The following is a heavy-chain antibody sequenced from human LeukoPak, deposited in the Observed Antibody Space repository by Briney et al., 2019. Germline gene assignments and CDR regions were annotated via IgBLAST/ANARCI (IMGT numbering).Heavy chain of an antibody. D-gene: IGHD2-15*01. CDR1: GYTFTGYY. V-gene: IGHV1-2*02. Sequence: GASVKVSCKASGYTFTGYYMHWVRQAPGQGLEWMGWINPNSGGTNYAQKFQGRVTMTRDTSISTAYMELSRLRSDDTAVYYCARDHCSGGGCYYYFDYWGQGTLVTVSS. CDR2: INPNSGGT. CDR3: ARDHCSGGGCYYYFDY. J-gene: IGHJ4*02.